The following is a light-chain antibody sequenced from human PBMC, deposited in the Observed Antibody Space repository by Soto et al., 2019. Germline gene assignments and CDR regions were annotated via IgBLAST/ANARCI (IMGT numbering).Light chain of an antibody. CDR2: GNN. V-gene: IGLV1-44*01. Sequence: QSVLTQPPSASGTPGQRVTISCSGSSSNIGINTVNWYQHLPGTAPKLLIYGNNQRPSGVPDRFSGSKSGTSGSLAISGLQSEDEADYYCAAWDESLNGWVFGGGTQLTVL. CDR1: SSNIGINT. CDR3: AAWDESLNGWV. J-gene: IGLJ3*02.